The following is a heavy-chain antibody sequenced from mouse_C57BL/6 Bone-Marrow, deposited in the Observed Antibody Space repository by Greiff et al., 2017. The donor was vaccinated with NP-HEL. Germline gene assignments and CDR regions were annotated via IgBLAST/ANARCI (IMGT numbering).Heavy chain of an antibody. D-gene: IGHD1-2*01. V-gene: IGHV5-6*01. CDR2: ISSGGSYT. CDR3: ARKTTADFDY. Sequence: EVMLVESGGDLVKPGGSLKLSCAASGFTFSSYGMSWVRQTPDKRLEWVATISSGGSYTDYPDSVKGRFTISRDNAKNTLYLQMSSLKSEDTAMYYCARKTTADFDYWGQGSTLTVSS. J-gene: IGHJ2*01. CDR1: GFTFSSYG.